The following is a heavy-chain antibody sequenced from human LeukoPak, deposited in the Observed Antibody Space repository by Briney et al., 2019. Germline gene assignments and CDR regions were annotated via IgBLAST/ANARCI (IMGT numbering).Heavy chain of an antibody. CDR1: GGSISSGDYY. CDR3: ASYYYDSSGYYYYFDY. D-gene: IGHD3-22*01. Sequence: SETQSLTCTVSGGSISSGDYYWSWIRQPPGKGLEWIGYIYYSGSTYYNPSLKSRVTISVDTSKNQFSLKLSSVTAADTAVYYCASYYYDSSGYYYYFDYWGQGTLVTVSS. V-gene: IGHV4-30-4*01. CDR2: IYYSGST. J-gene: IGHJ4*02.